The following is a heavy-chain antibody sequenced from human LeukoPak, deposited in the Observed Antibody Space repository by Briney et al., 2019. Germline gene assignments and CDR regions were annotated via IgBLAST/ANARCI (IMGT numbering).Heavy chain of an antibody. CDR1: GGSISSGGYY. Sequence: SQTLSLTCTVSGGSISSGGYYWSWIRQPPGKGLEWIGYIYHSGSTYYNPSLKSRVTISVDRSKNQFSLKLSSVTAADTAVYYCARPSRAAAGWFDPWGQGTLVTVSS. CDR3: ARPSRAAAGWFDP. D-gene: IGHD6-13*01. J-gene: IGHJ5*02. CDR2: IYHSGST. V-gene: IGHV4-30-2*01.